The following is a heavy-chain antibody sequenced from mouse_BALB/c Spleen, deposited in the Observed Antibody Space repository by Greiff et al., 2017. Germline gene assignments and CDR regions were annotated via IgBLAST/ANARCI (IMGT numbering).Heavy chain of an antibody. D-gene: IGHD2-1*01. J-gene: IGHJ2*01. Sequence: EVQLQQSGPGLVKPSQSLSLTCTVTGYSITSDYAWNWIRQFPGNKLEWMGYISYSGSTSYNPSLKSRISITRDTSKNQFFLQLNSVTTEDTATYYCARSYGNYGGFDYWGQGTTLTVSS. V-gene: IGHV3-2*02. CDR2: ISYSGST. CDR1: GYSITSDYA. CDR3: ARSYGNYGGFDY.